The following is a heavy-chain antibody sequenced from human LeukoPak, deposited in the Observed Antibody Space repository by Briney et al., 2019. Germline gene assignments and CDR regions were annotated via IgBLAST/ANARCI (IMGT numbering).Heavy chain of an antibody. J-gene: IGHJ6*02. CDR2: IKQDGSEK. Sequence: GGSLRLSCAASGFTFSSYWMSWVRQAPGKGLEWVANIKQDGSEKYYVDSVKGRFTISRDNSKNTLYLQMNSLRAEDTAVYYCARDGGYCSSTSCETPHYYYYGMDVWGQGTTVTVSS. V-gene: IGHV3-7*01. D-gene: IGHD2-2*01. CDR1: GFTFSSYW. CDR3: ARDGGYCSSTSCETPHYYYYGMDV.